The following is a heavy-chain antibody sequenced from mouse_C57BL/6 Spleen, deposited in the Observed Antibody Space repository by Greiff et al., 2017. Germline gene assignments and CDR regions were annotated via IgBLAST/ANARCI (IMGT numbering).Heavy chain of an antibody. CDR3: ARINYDYGWYFDV. D-gene: IGHD2-4*01. J-gene: IGHJ1*03. Sequence: VKLMESGAELVRPGTSVKMSCKASGYTFTNYWIGWAKQRPGHGLEWIGDIYPGGGDTTYNEKFKGKATLTADKDSSTAYMQFSSLTSEASAIYYCARINYDYGWYFDVWGTGTTVTVSS. CDR2: IYPGGGDT. V-gene: IGHV1-63*01. CDR1: GYTFTNYW.